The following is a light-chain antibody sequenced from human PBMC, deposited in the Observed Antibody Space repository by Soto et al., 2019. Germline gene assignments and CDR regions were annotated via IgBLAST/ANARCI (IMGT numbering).Light chain of an antibody. CDR1: SSEVGSYNL. J-gene: IGLJ1*01. CDR2: EGS. CDR3: CSYAGSTTFLYV. V-gene: IGLV2-23*03. Sequence: QSALTQPASASGSPGQSITISCTGTSSEVGSYNLVSWYQQHPGKAPQLMIYEGSKRPSGVSNRFSGSKSGNTASLTISGLQAEDEADYYCCSYAGSTTFLYVFGTGTKLTVL.